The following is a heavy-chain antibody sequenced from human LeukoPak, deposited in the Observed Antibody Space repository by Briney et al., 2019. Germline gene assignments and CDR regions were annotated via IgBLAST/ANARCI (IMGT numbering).Heavy chain of an antibody. J-gene: IGHJ3*02. CDR1: RFTFSSYA. V-gene: IGHV3-30*04. D-gene: IGHD1-26*01. CDR2: ISYDGSTQ. Sequence: GGSLRLSCAASRFTFSSYAMNWVRQAPGKGLEWVAVISYDGSTQYHADSVKGRFTISRDNSRNTLYLQMNSLRVEDTAVYYCARDKSKGGDALDIWGQGTMVTVSS. CDR3: ARDKSKGGDALDI.